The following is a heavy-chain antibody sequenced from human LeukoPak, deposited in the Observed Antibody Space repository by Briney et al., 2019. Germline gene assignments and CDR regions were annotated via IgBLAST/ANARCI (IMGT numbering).Heavy chain of an antibody. V-gene: IGHV4-34*01. Sequence: SETLSLTCAVYGGSFSGYYWSWIRQPPGKGLEWIGEINHSGSTNYNPSLKSRVTISVDTSKNQFSLKLSSVTAADMAVYYCARKATMVRGVITNDYWGQGTLVTVSS. CDR1: GGSFSGYY. CDR2: INHSGST. CDR3: ARKATMVRGVITNDY. D-gene: IGHD3-10*01. J-gene: IGHJ4*02.